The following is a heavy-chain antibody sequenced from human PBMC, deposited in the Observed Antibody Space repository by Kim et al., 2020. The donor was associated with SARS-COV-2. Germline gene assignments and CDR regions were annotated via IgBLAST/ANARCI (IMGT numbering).Heavy chain of an antibody. CDR1: GGSISSNY. CDR3: ARSRDYGGRFDS. Sequence: SETLSLTCSVSGGSISSNYWSWMRQPPGKGLEWVGYIYYSGNTYYNPSLKSRGTISIDTSKTQFSLKLTSVTAADTAMYYCARSRDYGGRFDSWGQGTLVTVSS. J-gene: IGHJ4*02. CDR2: IYYSGNT. V-gene: IGHV4-59*01. D-gene: IGHD4-17*01.